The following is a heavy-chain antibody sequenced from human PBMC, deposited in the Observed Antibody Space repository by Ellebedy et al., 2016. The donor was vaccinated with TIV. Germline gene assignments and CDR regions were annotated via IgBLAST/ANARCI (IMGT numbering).Heavy chain of an antibody. Sequence: GESLKISCAASGFTFSSYGMHWVRQAPGKGLEWVAVIWYDGSNKYYADSVKGRFTISRDNSKNTLYLQMNSLRAEDTAVYYCARNYYGSGSYWWAFDYWGQGTLVTVSS. CDR3: ARNYYGSGSYWWAFDY. CDR1: GFTFSSYG. V-gene: IGHV3-33*08. D-gene: IGHD3-10*01. J-gene: IGHJ4*02. CDR2: IWYDGSNK.